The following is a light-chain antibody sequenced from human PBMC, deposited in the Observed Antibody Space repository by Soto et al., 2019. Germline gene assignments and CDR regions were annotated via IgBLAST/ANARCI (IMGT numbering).Light chain of an antibody. CDR3: TAWDDSLNGRV. Sequence: QSVLTQPPSASGTPRQRVTISCSGSGSNIGSHTVNWYQQLPGTAPKLLIYGNNQRPSGVPDRFSGSKSGTSASLAISGLQSEDEADYYCTAWDDSLNGRVFGGGTKVTVL. CDR1: GSNIGSHT. J-gene: IGLJ2*01. CDR2: GNN. V-gene: IGLV1-44*01.